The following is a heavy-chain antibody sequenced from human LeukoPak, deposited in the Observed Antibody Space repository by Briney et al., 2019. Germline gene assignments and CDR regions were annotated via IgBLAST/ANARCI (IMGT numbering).Heavy chain of an antibody. CDR1: GGSFSGYY. J-gene: IGHJ5*02. CDR2: INHSGST. V-gene: IGHV4-34*01. CDR3: ARVNYDILTGYFNWFDP. D-gene: IGHD3-9*01. Sequence: SETLSLTCAVYGGSFSGYYWSWIRQPPGKGLEWIGEINHSGSTNYNPSLKSRVTMSVDTSKNQFSLKLSSVTAADTAVYYCARVNYDILTGYFNWFDPWGQGTLVTVSS.